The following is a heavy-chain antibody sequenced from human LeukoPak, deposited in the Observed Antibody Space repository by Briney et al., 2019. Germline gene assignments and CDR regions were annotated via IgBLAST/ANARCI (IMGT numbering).Heavy chain of an antibody. V-gene: IGHV3-30*02. J-gene: IGHJ5*02. CDR3: AKVLGEYSIRSKPLDT. CDR2: IRYDGSNK. D-gene: IGHD6-13*01. Sequence: PGGSLRLSCTASEFTVSDNYMSWDRQAPVKGLEWVAFIRYDGSNKYYPDSVRGRFTVSRDNSKNTLYLQMNSLRPEDTAVYYCAKVLGEYSIRSKPLDTWGQGTLVTVSS. CDR1: EFTVSDNY.